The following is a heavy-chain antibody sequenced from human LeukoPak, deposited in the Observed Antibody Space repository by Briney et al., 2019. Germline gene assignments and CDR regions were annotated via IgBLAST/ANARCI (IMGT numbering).Heavy chain of an antibody. CDR3: AKESGGCSSTSCYVDY. D-gene: IGHD2-2*01. CDR1: GFTFSSYG. V-gene: IGHV3-23*01. Sequence: AGGSLRLSCAASGFTFSSYGMHWVRQAPGKGLEWVSAISGSGGSTYYADSVKGRFTISRDSSKNSLYLQMNSLRAEDTAVYYCAKESGGCSSTSCYVDYWGQGTLVTVSS. CDR2: ISGSGGST. J-gene: IGHJ4*02.